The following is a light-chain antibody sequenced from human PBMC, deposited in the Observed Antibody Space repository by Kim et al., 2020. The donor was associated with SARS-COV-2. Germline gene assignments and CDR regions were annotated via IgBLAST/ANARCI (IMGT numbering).Light chain of an antibody. Sequence: SCELTQPPSVSVAPGKTARITCGGNNIGSKSVHWYQQKPGQAPVLVIYYDSDRPSGIPERFSGSNSGNTATLTISRVEAGDEADYYCQVWDSSSDHPYVFGTGTKVTVL. J-gene: IGLJ1*01. V-gene: IGLV3-21*04. CDR1: NIGSKS. CDR3: QVWDSSSDHPYV. CDR2: YDS.